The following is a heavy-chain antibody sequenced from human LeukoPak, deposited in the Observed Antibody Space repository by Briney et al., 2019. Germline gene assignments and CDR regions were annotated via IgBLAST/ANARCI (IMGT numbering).Heavy chain of an antibody. J-gene: IGHJ4*02. Sequence: GASVKVSCKASGYTFTSYGISWVRQAPGQGLEWMGWISAYNGNTNYAQKLQGRVTMTTDTSTSTAYMELRSLRSDDTAVYYCAGDGLRYNWNYDAFDYWGQGTLVTVSS. CDR1: GYTFTSYG. CDR3: AGDGLRYNWNYDAFDY. D-gene: IGHD1-7*01. CDR2: ISAYNGNT. V-gene: IGHV1-18*01.